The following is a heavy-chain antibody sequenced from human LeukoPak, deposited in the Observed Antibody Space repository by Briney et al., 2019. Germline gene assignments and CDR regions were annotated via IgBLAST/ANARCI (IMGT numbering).Heavy chain of an antibody. Sequence: GGSLRLSCAASGFTFSSYAMSWVRQAPGKGLEWVSAISGSGGSTYYADSVKGRFTISRDNSKNTLYLQMNSLRAEDTAVYYCAKEKTYYDFWSGRWGFDCWGQGTLVTVSS. CDR3: AKEKTYYDFWSGRWGFDC. V-gene: IGHV3-23*01. CDR2: ISGSGGST. J-gene: IGHJ4*02. CDR1: GFTFSSYA. D-gene: IGHD3-3*01.